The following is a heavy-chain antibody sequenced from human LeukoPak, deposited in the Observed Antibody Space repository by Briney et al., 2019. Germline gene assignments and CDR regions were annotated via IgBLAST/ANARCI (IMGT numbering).Heavy chain of an antibody. J-gene: IGHJ6*03. D-gene: IGHD2-2*01. CDR2: ISAYSGNT. CDR1: GYTFTSYG. V-gene: IGHV1-18*01. Sequence: ASVKVSCKASGYTFTSYGISWVRQAPGQGLEWMGWISAYSGNTNYAQKLQGRVTMTTDTSTRTAYMELRSLRSDDTAVYYCARAVSDCSSTSCYENYYYYYMDVWGKGTTVTVSS. CDR3: ARAVSDCSSTSCYENYYYYYMDV.